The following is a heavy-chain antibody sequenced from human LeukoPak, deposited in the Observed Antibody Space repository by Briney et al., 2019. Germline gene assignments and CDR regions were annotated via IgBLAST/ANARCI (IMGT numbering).Heavy chain of an antibody. D-gene: IGHD4-23*01. Sequence: SETLSLTCAVYGGSFSGYYWSWIRQPPGKGLEWIGEINHSGSTNYNPSLKSRVTISVDTSKNQFSLKLSSVTAADTAAYYCARSTLDYDGGYWGQGTLVTVSS. J-gene: IGHJ4*02. V-gene: IGHV4-34*01. CDR1: GGSFSGYY. CDR2: INHSGST. CDR3: ARSTLDYDGGY.